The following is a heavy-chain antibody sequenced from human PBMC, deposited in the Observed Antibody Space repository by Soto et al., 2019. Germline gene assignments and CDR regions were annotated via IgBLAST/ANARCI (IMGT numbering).Heavy chain of an antibody. CDR2: ISVYNGDT. V-gene: IGHV1-18*01. CDR1: GYTFTSYG. CDR3: ARGAPYRGSYYGADC. D-gene: IGHD1-26*01. J-gene: IGHJ4*02. Sequence: QVQLVQSGAEVKKPGASVKVSCKASGYTFTSYGISWVRQAPGQGLEGMGWISVYNGDTNYAQNLQGRVTMTTDTSTSTAYMELRSLRSDDAAVYYGARGAPYRGSYYGADCWGQGTLVTVSS.